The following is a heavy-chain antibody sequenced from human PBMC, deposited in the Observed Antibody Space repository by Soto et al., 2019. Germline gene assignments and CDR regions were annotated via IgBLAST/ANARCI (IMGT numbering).Heavy chain of an antibody. CDR1: GGTFSSYA. V-gene: IGHV1-69*06. Sequence: SVKVSCKASGGTFSSYAISWVRQAPGQGLEWMGGIIPIFGTANYAQKFQGRVTITADKSTSTAYMELSSLRSEDTAVYYCARDYGDGSGSYYARFVYWGQGTLVTVSS. J-gene: IGHJ4*02. D-gene: IGHD3-10*01. CDR3: ARDYGDGSGSYYARFVY. CDR2: IIPIFGTA.